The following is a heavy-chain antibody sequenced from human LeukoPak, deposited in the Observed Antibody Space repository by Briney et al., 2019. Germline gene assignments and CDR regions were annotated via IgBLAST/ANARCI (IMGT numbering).Heavy chain of an antibody. Sequence: SETLSLTCAVYGGSFSGYYWSWIRQPPGKGLEWIGEINHSGSTNYNPSLKSRVTISVDTSKNQFSLKLSSVTAADTAVYYCARTLSSGYPDYFYYRDVWGKGTTVTISS. J-gene: IGHJ6*03. D-gene: IGHD3-22*01. V-gene: IGHV4-34*01. CDR3: ARTLSSGYPDYFYYRDV. CDR1: GGSFSGYY. CDR2: INHSGST.